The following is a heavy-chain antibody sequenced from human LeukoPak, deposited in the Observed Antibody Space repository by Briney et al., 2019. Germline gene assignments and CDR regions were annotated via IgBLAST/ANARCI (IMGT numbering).Heavy chain of an antibody. D-gene: IGHD6-6*01. V-gene: IGHV3-74*01. CDR2: INSDGTTT. CDR1: GFNFSSYW. J-gene: IGHJ4*02. Sequence: GGSLRLSCAASGFNFSSYWIHWVRHAPGKGLVWVSIINSDGTTTNYADSVKGRFTISRDNAENTLYLQLNSLRPEDTAVYYCARDYSSWFDYWGQGTLVTVSS. CDR3: ARDYSSWFDY.